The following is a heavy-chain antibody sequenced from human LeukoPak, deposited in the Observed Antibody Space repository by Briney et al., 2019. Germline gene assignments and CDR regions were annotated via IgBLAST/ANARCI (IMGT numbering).Heavy chain of an antibody. D-gene: IGHD6-19*01. CDR3: ARDLRYFSGRDAFDI. CDR1: GFTFSSYG. CDR2: IWYDGSNK. V-gene: IGHV3-33*01. Sequence: GGSLRLSCAASGFTFSSYGMHWVRQAPGKGLEWVAVIWYDGSNKYYADSVKGRFTISRDNSKNTLYLQMNSLRAEDTAVYYCARDLRYFSGRDAFDIWGQGTMVTVPS. J-gene: IGHJ3*02.